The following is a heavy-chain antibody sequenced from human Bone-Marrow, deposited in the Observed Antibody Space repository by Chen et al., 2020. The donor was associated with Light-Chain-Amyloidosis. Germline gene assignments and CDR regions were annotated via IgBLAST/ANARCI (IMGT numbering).Heavy chain of an antibody. Sequence: EVQLVETGGGLLQRGGSLRLSCAASGFAFRSYAMSWVCQAPGRGLEWVATISGRGGSRYYGDAVKGRLTISRDNSKNALFLQMNSLRAEDTAVYYCAKDISYDDILPGYPADAFDIWGQGTMVTVSS. D-gene: IGHD3-9*01. J-gene: IGHJ3*02. V-gene: IGHV3-23*04. CDR2: ISGRGGSR. CDR1: GFAFRSYA. CDR3: AKDISYDDILPGYPADAFDI.